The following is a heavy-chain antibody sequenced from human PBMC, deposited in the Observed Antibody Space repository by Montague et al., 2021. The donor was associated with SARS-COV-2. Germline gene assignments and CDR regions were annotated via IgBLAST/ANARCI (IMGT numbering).Heavy chain of an antibody. CDR3: ARGADRYYFYGMDF. V-gene: IGHV6-1*01. D-gene: IGHD6-19*01. Sequence: CAISGDSVSSNSAAWNWIRQSPSRGLEWLGRTYYRSKWYNEYAVXVNSRITINPDTSKNQFSLQVNSVTPEDTAVYYCARGADRYYFYGMDFWGQGTTVTVSS. J-gene: IGHJ6*02. CDR1: GDSVSSNSAA. CDR2: TYYRSKWYN.